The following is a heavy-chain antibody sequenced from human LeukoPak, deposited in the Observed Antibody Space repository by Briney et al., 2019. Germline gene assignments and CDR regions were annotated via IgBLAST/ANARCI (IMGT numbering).Heavy chain of an antibody. D-gene: IGHD3-9*01. Sequence: GGSLRLSCAASGFTFSSYEMNWVRQAPGKGLEWVSYISNSGSTIYYTDSVKGRFTISRDNSKNTLYLQMNSLRAEDTAVYYCAKDIGDILTYDAFDIWGQGTMVTVSS. V-gene: IGHV3-48*03. J-gene: IGHJ3*02. CDR2: ISNSGSTI. CDR3: AKDIGDILTYDAFDI. CDR1: GFTFSSYE.